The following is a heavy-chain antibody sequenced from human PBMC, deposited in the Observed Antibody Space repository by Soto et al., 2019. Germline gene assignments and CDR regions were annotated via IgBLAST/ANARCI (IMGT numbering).Heavy chain of an antibody. CDR3: AKGCGSGGSCYIIDY. J-gene: IGHJ4*02. V-gene: IGHV3-30*18. D-gene: IGHD2-15*01. CDR1: GLTFRTYG. CDR2: ISNEGSDE. Sequence: QVQLVESGGGVVQPGRSLRLSCEVSGLTFRTYGMHWVRQAPGKGLGWVAIISNEGSDEKYADSVKGRFTISRDNSKNTLYLQMNSLRVEDTAVYYCAKGCGSGGSCYIIDYWGQGTLVTVSS.